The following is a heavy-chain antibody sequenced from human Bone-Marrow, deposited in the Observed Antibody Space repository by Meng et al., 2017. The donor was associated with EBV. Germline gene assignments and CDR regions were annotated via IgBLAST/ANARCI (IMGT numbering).Heavy chain of an antibody. D-gene: IGHD2/OR15-2a*01. Sequence: QLQKSGPGLVKPSETLSLTCVVSGVSVNSGTSHWSWIRQSPGKGLEWIGYIYDTGTTIYNPSLNSRVTILLETSKNQFSLRLHSVTTADTAVYYCAKSRSSTPGIVDDWGQGTLVTVSS. V-gene: IGHV4-61*01. CDR2: IYDTGTT. CDR3: AKSRSSTPGIVDD. J-gene: IGHJ4*02. CDR1: GVSVNSGTSH.